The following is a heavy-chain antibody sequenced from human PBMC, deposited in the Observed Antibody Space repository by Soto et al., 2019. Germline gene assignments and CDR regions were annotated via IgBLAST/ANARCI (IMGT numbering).Heavy chain of an antibody. J-gene: IGHJ2*01. Sequence: GELQQWGTGLLKPSETLSLNCSVYGGSSRACHWSWIRQSPGEGLEWIGEFSYSGSLNYNPSLKGRVAVSLDTSTNHFSLTMTSVTAADTAVYFCAGGPRYWSFALWGRGTLVTVS. V-gene: IGHV4-34*01. D-gene: IGHD1-20*01. CDR2: FSYSGSL. CDR3: AGGPRYWSFAL. CDR1: GGSSRACH.